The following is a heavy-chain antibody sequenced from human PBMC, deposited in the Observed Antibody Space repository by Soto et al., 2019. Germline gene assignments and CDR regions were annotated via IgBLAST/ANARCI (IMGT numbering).Heavy chain of an antibody. Sequence: GGSLRLSCAASGFTFSSYGMHWVRQAPGKGLEWVAVIWYDGSNKYYADSVKGRFTISRDNSKNTLYLQMNNLRAEDTAVYYCAREPGSLPAAYYYYGMDVWGQGTTVTVSS. J-gene: IGHJ6*02. CDR2: IWYDGSNK. V-gene: IGHV3-33*01. CDR1: GFTFSSYG. D-gene: IGHD2-2*01. CDR3: AREPGSLPAAYYYYGMDV.